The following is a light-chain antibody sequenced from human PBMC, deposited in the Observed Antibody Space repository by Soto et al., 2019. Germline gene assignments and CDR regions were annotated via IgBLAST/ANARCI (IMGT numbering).Light chain of an antibody. CDR3: SSYTSSSTLV. V-gene: IGLV2-14*01. CDR1: SSDVGGYSY. Sequence: QSALTQPPSASGSPGQSVTISCTGASSDVGGYSYVSWYQQHPGKAPKLMIYEVSNRPSGVSNRFSGSKSDNTASLTISGLQAEDEADYYCSSYTSSSTLVFGGGTKLTVL. CDR2: EVS. J-gene: IGLJ2*01.